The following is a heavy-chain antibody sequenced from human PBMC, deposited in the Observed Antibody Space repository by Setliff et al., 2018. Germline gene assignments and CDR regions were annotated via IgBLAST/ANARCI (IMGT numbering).Heavy chain of an antibody. D-gene: IGHD3-3*01. V-gene: IGHV1-46*01. CDR1: GYTFTSYY. CDR3: ARELLFGGVIFGY. J-gene: IGHJ4*02. CDR2: INPSGGFT. Sequence: ASVKVSCKASGYTFTSYYMHWVRQAPGQGLEWMGIINPSGGFTSYAQKFQDRVTMTWDTSTSTVYMELSSLRSGDTAMYYCARELLFGGVIFGYWGQGTLVTVSS.